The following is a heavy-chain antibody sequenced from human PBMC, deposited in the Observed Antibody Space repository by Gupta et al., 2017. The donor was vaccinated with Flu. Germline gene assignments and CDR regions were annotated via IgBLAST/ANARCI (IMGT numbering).Heavy chain of an antibody. CDR3: ARDQREYCSGGDCYPQILDF. Sequence: QVQLVESGGGVVQPGRSLRLPCAASGFIFSDYGIHWVRQAPGKGLEWVAVISYDGSYKYYGDSVKGRFTISRDNSKNTLYLEMNSLRPDDTAMYYCARDQREYCSGGDCYPQILDFWGQGSLVTVS. D-gene: IGHD2-15*01. V-gene: IGHV3-30*03. J-gene: IGHJ4*02. CDR1: GFIFSDYG. CDR2: ISYDGSYK.